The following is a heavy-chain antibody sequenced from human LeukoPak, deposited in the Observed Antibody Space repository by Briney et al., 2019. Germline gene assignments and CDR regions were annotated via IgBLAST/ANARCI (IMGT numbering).Heavy chain of an antibody. J-gene: IGHJ6*02. CDR3: ATRYSYGYPHGMDV. CDR1: GYTLTELS. V-gene: IGHV1-24*01. Sequence: ASVKVSCKVSGYTLTELSMHWVRQAPGKGLEWMGGFDPEDGETIYAQKFQGRVTMTEDTSTDTAYMELSSLRPEDTAVYYCATRYSYGYPHGMDVWGQGTTVTVSS. CDR2: FDPEDGET. D-gene: IGHD5-18*01.